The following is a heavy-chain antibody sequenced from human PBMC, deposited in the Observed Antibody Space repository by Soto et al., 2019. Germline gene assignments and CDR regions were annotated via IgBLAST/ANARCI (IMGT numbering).Heavy chain of an antibody. D-gene: IGHD3-16*01. CDR3: ARANYGPIGY. V-gene: IGHV1-2*02. CDR1: GYPFTDLY. CDR2: IDPRSGAS. J-gene: IGHJ4*02. Sequence: ASVKVSCKPSGYPFTDLYIHWVRQAPGLGLEWMGWIDPRSGASRKRQRLQRRFTMNRDTSTKTVYMELSSLRSEDKADYFCARANYGPIGYRGEGNLVPVSS.